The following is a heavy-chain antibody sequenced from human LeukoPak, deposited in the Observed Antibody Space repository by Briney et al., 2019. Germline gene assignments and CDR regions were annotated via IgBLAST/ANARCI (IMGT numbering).Heavy chain of an antibody. V-gene: IGHV4-61*02. J-gene: IGHJ4*02. CDR2: IYTSGST. D-gene: IGHD3-22*01. Sequence: SGTLSLTCTVSGGSISSSSYYWSWIRQPAGKGLEWIGRIYTSGSTNYNPSLKSRVTISVDTSKNQFSLKLSSVTAADTAVYYCARDSGYWFSDYWGQGTLVTVSS. CDR1: GGSISSSSYY. CDR3: ARDSGYWFSDY.